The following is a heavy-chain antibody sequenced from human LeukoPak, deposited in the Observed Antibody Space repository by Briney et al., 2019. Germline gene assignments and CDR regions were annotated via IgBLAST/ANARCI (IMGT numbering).Heavy chain of an antibody. CDR1: GYSISSGYY. J-gene: IGHJ4*02. V-gene: IGHV4-38-2*02. D-gene: IGHD6-19*01. CDR3: ARDQGYSSGWYYGY. CDR2: IHHSGST. Sequence: SETLSLTCAVSGYSISSGYYWGWIRQPPGKGLEWIGSIHHSGSTHYNPSLKSRVTISVDTSKNQFSLKLSSVTATDTAVYYCARDQGYSSGWYYGYWGQGTLVTVSS.